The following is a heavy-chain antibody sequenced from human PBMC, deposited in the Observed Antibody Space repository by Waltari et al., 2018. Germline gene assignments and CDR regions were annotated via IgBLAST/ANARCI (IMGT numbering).Heavy chain of an antibody. CDR2: INHSGST. CDR3: ARQRGYSSSWYDY. V-gene: IGHV4-34*01. D-gene: IGHD6-13*01. CDR1: GGSFSGYY. J-gene: IGHJ4*02. Sequence: QVQLQQWGAGLLKPSETLSLTCAVYGGSFSGYYWSWIRQPPGKGLEWIGEINHSGSTNYNPSLKSRVTISVDTSKNQFSLKLSSVTAADTAVYYCARQRGYSSSWYDYWDQGTLVTVSS.